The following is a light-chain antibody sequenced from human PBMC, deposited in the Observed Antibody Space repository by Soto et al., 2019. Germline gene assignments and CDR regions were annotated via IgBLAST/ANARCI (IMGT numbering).Light chain of an antibody. Sequence: SYELTQPPSVSVSPGQTASITCSGDKLGDKYACWYQQKPGQSPVLVIYQDSKRPSGIPERFSGSNSGNTATLTISGTQAMDEADYYCQAWDSSTASYVFGTGTKLTFL. CDR2: QDS. CDR1: KLGDKY. V-gene: IGLV3-1*01. J-gene: IGLJ1*01. CDR3: QAWDSSTASYV.